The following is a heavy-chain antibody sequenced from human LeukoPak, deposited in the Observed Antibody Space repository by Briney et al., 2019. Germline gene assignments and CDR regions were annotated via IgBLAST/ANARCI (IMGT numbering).Heavy chain of an antibody. J-gene: IGHJ6*03. Sequence: AGGSLRLSCAASGFTFSSYSMNWVRQAPGKGLEWVSSISSSSSYIYYADSVKGRFTISRDNAKNSLYLQMNSLRAEDTAVYYCARDGGERIQLWTPYYMDVWGKGTTVTVSS. D-gene: IGHD5-18*01. CDR2: ISSSSSYI. CDR3: ARDGGERIQLWTPYYMDV. V-gene: IGHV3-21*01. CDR1: GFTFSSYS.